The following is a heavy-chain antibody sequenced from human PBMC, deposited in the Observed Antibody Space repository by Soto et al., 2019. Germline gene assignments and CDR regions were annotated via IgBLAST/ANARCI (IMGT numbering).Heavy chain of an antibody. V-gene: IGHV1-18*01. CDR1: GYTFTSYG. J-gene: IGHJ4*02. Sequence: GASVKVSCKASGYTFTSYGISWVRQAPGQGLEWMGWISAYNGNTNYAQKLQGRVTMTTDTSTSTAYMELRSLRSDDTAVYYCARGRSGYGWTSLIDYWGQGTLVTVSS. CDR2: ISAYNGNT. D-gene: IGHD5-12*01. CDR3: ARGRSGYGWTSLIDY.